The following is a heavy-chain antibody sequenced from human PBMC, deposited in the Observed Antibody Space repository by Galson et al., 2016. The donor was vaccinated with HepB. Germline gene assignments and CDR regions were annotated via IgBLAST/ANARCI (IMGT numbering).Heavy chain of an antibody. CDR1: NGSISSNF. V-gene: IGHV4-59*01. Sequence: LTCTVSNGSISSNFWSWIRQFPGKGLEWIGYIYYSGGTNYNPSLKSRVTISVDRSKSQFSLEVTSVTAADTAVYFCARGGAFFDAYWGQGILVTVSP. D-gene: IGHD3-3*02. J-gene: IGHJ4*02. CDR2: IYYSGGT. CDR3: ARGGAFFDAY.